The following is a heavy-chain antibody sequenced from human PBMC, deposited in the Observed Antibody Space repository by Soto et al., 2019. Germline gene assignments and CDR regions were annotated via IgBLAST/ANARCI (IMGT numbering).Heavy chain of an antibody. CDR1: GGTFSSYA. CDR2: IIPIFGTA. V-gene: IGHV1-69*13. D-gene: IGHD3-10*01. Sequence: GASVKVSCKASGGTFSSYAISWVRQAPGQGLECMGGIIPIFGTANYAQKFQGRVMITADESTSTAYMELSSLRSEDTAVYYCARIGEVVPDYWGQGTLVTVSS. J-gene: IGHJ4*02. CDR3: ARIGEVVPDY.